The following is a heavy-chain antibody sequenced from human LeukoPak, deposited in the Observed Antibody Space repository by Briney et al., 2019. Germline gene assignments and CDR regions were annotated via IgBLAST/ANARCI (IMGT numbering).Heavy chain of an antibody. J-gene: IGHJ4*02. Sequence: PSETLSLTCAVYGGSFSGYYWSWIRQPPGKGLGWIGEINHSGSTNYNPSLKSRVTISVDTSKNQFSLKLSSVTAADTAVYYYARVWGGIVVVPAARRIDYWGQGTLVTVSS. V-gene: IGHV4-34*01. CDR3: ARVWGGIVVVPAARRIDY. CDR1: GGSFSGYY. CDR2: INHSGST. D-gene: IGHD2-2*01.